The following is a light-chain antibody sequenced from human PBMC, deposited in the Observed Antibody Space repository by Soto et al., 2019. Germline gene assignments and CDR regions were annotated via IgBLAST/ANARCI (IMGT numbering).Light chain of an antibody. CDR2: AAS. V-gene: IGKV1-9*01. J-gene: IGKJ4*01. CDR1: QDISSY. Sequence: DIQLTQSPSFLSASVGDRVTITCRASQDISSYLAWYQQKPGKAPKLLIYAASTLQSGVPSRFSGSGSGTEFTITISSLQPEDLYTYYCQHLNTYPLTFGGGTKVEIK. CDR3: QHLNTYPLT.